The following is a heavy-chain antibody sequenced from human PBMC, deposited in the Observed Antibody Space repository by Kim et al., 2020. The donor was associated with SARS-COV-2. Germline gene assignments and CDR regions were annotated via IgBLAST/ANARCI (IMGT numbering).Heavy chain of an antibody. CDR1: GFTFDDYA. V-gene: IGHV3-9*01. Sequence: GGSLRLSCAASGFTFDDYAMHWVRQAPGKGLEWVSGISWNSGSIGYADSVKGRFTISRDNAKNSLYLQMNSLRAEDTALYYCAKESGLYYGSLNGYDYWGQGTLVTVSS. J-gene: IGHJ4*02. CDR2: ISWNSGSI. CDR3: AKESGLYYGSLNGYDY. D-gene: IGHD3-9*01.